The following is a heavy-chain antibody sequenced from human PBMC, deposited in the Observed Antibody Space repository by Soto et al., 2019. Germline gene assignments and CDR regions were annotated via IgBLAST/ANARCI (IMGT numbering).Heavy chain of an antibody. CDR1: GGSTTVYS. V-gene: IGHV4-59*01. CDR2: MHNTGNT. D-gene: IGHD2-15*01. Sequence: PSDTLSLTCSVSGGSTTVYSWSWIRQPPGKGLEWIAYMHNTGNTNYNPSLKSRVTISVDASKSQFSLNLTSMTAADTAVYYCARFGIFTISGFFDSWGLGTLVTVSS. CDR3: ARFGIFTISGFFDS. J-gene: IGHJ4*02.